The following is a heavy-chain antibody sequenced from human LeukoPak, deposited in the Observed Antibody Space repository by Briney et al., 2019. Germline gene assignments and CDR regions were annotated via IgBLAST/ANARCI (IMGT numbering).Heavy chain of an antibody. CDR3: AKGDGSGSDYPGSHF. D-gene: IGHD3-10*01. J-gene: IGHJ4*02. V-gene: IGHV3-30*02. Sequence: GGSLRLSCAASGFTFSTYFMHWVRQTPGKGLEWVSFIRYDGSSKYYADSVRGRFTISRDSSTNTLYLQMNSLRTEDTAMYYCAKGDGSGSDYPGSHFGGRGPLDSVS. CDR1: GFTFSTYF. CDR2: IRYDGSSK.